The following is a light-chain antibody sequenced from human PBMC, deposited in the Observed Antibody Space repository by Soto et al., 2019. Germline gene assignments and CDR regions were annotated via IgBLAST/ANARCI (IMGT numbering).Light chain of an antibody. Sequence: NRMTQSPSSFSSSTGDRVSITCGATQDIGTYLAWYQQIPGKAPKLLIYDASTLQTGVPSRFSGSGSGTDFTLTISYLQSEDFGTYYCQQFYNYPRTFGQGTKVDIK. CDR2: DAS. CDR3: QQFYNYPRT. V-gene: IGKV1-8*01. CDR1: QDIGTY. J-gene: IGKJ1*01.